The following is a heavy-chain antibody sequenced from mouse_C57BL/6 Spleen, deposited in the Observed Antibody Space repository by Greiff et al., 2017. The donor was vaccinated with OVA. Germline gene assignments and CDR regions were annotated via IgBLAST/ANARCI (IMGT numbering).Heavy chain of an antibody. CDR3: ASPYDYDGASRAY. D-gene: IGHD2-4*01. V-gene: IGHV7-3*01. Sequence: EVKVVESGGGLVQPGGSLSLSCAASGFTFTDYYMSWVRQPPGKALEWLGFIRNKANGYTTEYSASVKGRFTISRDNSQSILYLQMNALRAEDSATYYCASPYDYDGASRAYWGQGTLVTVSA. J-gene: IGHJ3*01. CDR2: IRNKANGYTT. CDR1: GFTFTDYY.